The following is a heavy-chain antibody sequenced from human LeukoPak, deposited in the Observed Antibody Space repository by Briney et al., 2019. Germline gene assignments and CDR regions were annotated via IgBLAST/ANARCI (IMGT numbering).Heavy chain of an antibody. V-gene: IGHV3-48*02. J-gene: IGHJ4*02. CDR2: ISSSSSTI. CDR1: GFTFSSYS. D-gene: IGHD4-23*01. CDR3: ARVHQLQGIDKADY. Sequence: PGGSLRLSCAASGFTFSSYSMNWVRQAPGRGLEWVSYISSSSSTIYYADSVRGRFTISRDNAKNSLYLQMNSLRDEDTAVYYCARVHQLQGIDKADYWGQGTLVTVSS.